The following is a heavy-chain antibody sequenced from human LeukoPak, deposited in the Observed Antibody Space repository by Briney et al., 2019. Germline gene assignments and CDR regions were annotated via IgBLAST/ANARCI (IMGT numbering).Heavy chain of an antibody. J-gene: IGHJ6*02. D-gene: IGHD2-15*01. CDR1: GFNFSNYD. CDR3: ARSRCSGSGYLIRYFPMDV. CDR2: ISTTSFNI. Sequence: GGSLRLSCAGSGFNFSNYDMNWVRQAPGKGLEWVSSISTTSFNIYYADSLKGRFTVSRDNGKNSVDLQMNSLRADDTAMYYCARSRCSGSGYLIRYFPMDVWGQGTTVIGSS. V-gene: IGHV3-21*01.